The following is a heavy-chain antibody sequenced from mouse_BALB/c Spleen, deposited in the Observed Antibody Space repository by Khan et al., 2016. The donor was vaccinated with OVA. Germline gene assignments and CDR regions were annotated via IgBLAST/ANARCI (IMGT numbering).Heavy chain of an antibody. Sequence: EVELVESGGGLVQPGGSRKLSCAASGFTFSRFGMHWVRQAPEKGLEWVAYISSGSSTIYYADTVKGRFTISRDNPKNTLFLQMTSLRSEDTAMYYCARDSNFDHWGQGTTLTVSS. J-gene: IGHJ2*01. CDR2: ISSGSSTI. CDR1: GFTFSRFG. CDR3: ARDSNFDH. V-gene: IGHV5-17*02.